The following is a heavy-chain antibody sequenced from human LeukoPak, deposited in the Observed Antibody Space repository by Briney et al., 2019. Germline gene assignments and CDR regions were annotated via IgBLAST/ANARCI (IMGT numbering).Heavy chain of an antibody. J-gene: IGHJ4*02. CDR2: FDPEDGET. D-gene: IGHD3-22*01. V-gene: IGHV1-24*01. CDR1: GYTLTELS. CDR3: ATVDPSKGVVTTYFDY. Sequence: GASVKVSCKVSGYTLTELSMHWVRQAPGKGLEWMGGFDPEDGETIYAQKLQGSVTMTEDTSTDTAYMELSSLRYEDTAVYYCATVDPSKGVVTTYFDYWGQGTLVTVSS.